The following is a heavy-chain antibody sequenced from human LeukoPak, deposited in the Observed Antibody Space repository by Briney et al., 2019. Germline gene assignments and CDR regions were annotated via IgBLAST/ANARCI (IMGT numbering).Heavy chain of an antibody. CDR1: GGSFSGYY. CDR2: INHSGST. Sequence: PSETLSLTCAVYGGSFSGYYWSWIRQPPGKGLEWIGEINHSGSTNYNPSLKSRVTISVDTSKNQFSLKLSSVTAADTAVYYCARGRGYSYAQGPYYFDYWGQGTLVTVSS. J-gene: IGHJ4*02. CDR3: ARGRGYSYAQGPYYFDY. V-gene: IGHV4-34*01. D-gene: IGHD5-18*01.